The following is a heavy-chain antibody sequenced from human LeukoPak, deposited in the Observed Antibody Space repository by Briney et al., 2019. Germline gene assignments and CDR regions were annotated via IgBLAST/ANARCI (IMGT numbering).Heavy chain of an antibody. V-gene: IGHV3-30*18. CDR2: ISYNGNDE. D-gene: IGHD3-16*01. Sequence: SGGSLRLSCAASGFTFSSYSMNWVRQAPGRGLEWLTVISYNGNDEDFADSVKGRFTVSRDNSKKTVYLEMNNLRVEDTAVYYCAKGMLTYYYMDVWGKGTTVTVSS. CDR1: GFTFSSYS. J-gene: IGHJ6*03. CDR3: AKGMLTYYYMDV.